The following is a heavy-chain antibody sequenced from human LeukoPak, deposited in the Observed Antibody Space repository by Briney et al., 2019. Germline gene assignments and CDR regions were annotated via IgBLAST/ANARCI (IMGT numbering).Heavy chain of an antibody. CDR1: GFTFDDYA. D-gene: IGHD3-10*01. Sequence: PGRSLRLSCAASGFTFDDYAMHWVRQAPGKGLEWVSGISWNSGHKGYADSVKGRFTISRDNAKNSLYLRMNSLRAEDTALYYCAKDRRPTVSGGYFDLWGRGTLVIASS. CDR2: ISWNSGHK. J-gene: IGHJ2*01. CDR3: AKDRRPTVSGGYFDL. V-gene: IGHV3-9*01.